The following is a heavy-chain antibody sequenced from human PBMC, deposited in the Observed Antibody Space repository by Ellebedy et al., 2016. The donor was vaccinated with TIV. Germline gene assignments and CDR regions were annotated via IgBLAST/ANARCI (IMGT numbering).Heavy chain of an antibody. Sequence: GESLKISCAASGFSFSNYWRSWVRQIPGKGLEWVANINQDGTADYYVDSVKGRFTISRDNAENSLYLQMNSLRTEDTAVFYCARSPAIGTVDYWGQGARVTVSS. CDR2: INQDGTAD. CDR1: GFSFSNYW. J-gene: IGHJ4*02. CDR3: ARSPAIGTVDY. V-gene: IGHV3-7*04.